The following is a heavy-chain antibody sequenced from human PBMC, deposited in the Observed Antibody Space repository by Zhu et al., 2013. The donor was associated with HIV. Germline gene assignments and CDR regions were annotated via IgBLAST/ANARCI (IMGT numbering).Heavy chain of an antibody. V-gene: IGHV1-18*04. D-gene: IGHD3-3*01. Sequence: QVQLVQSGAEVKKPGASVKVSCKASGYTFTSYGISWVRQAPGQGLEWMGWISAYNGNTNYAQKLQGRVTMTTDTSTSTAYMELRSLRSDDTAVYYCARPVYDFGSGYFWRYFDYWGQGTLVTVSS. CDR2: ISAYNGNT. J-gene: IGHJ4*02. CDR1: GYTFTSYG. CDR3: ARPVYDFGSGYFWRYFDY.